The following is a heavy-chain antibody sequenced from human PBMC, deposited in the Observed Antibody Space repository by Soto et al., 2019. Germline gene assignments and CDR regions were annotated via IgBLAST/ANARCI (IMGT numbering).Heavy chain of an antibody. J-gene: IGHJ6*02. V-gene: IGHV4-39*01. CDR1: GGSISSSSYY. D-gene: IGHD4-17*01. CDR3: ARHLYYGDAVYGMDV. Sequence: PSETRSLTCTVSGGSISSSSYYWGWIRQPPGKGLEWIGSIYYSGSTYYNPSLKSRVTISVDTSKNQFSLKLSSVTAADTAVYYCARHLYYGDAVYGMDVWGQGTTVTVS. CDR2: IYYSGST.